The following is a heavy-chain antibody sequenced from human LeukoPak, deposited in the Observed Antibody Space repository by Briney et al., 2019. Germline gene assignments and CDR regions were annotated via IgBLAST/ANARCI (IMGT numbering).Heavy chain of an antibody. V-gene: IGHV1-2*02. Sequence: AASVKVSCKASGYTFTVYYMHWVRQAPGQGLEWMGWINPNSGGTNYAQKFQGRVTMTRDTSISTAYMELSRLRSDDTAVYYCARGGSSSWYSYNWFDPWGQGTLVTVSS. CDR1: GYTFTVYY. CDR2: INPNSGGT. J-gene: IGHJ5*02. CDR3: ARGGSSSWYSYNWFDP. D-gene: IGHD6-13*01.